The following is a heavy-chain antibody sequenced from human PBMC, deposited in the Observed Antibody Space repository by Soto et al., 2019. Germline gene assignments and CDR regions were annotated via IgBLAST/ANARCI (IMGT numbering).Heavy chain of an antibody. CDR2: TSYDGTKK. D-gene: IGHD3-16*01. V-gene: IGHV3-30-3*01. CDR1: GFIFSSFA. Sequence: QAQLVESGGGVVQPGRSLRLSCAASGFIFSSFAMHWVRQAPGKGPEWVAVTSYDGTKKYYADSVKGRLTISRDNSKNRLYLQMNRLRAEDTAVYYCDSDLDYRKGGYFAYWGQGTLLTVAS. CDR3: DSDLDYRKGGYFAY. J-gene: IGHJ4*02.